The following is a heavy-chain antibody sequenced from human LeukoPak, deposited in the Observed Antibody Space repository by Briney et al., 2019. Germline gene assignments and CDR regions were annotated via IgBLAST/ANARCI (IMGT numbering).Heavy chain of an antibody. CDR2: ISSSGDTI. Sequence: GGSLRLSCAASGFTFSDYYMSWIRQAPGKGLEWISYISSSGDTIFYADSVKGRFTISRDNAKNSLYLQMNSLRADDTAVYYCAREPKQWLVPIDYWGQGTLVTVSS. CDR1: GFTFSDYY. D-gene: IGHD6-19*01. J-gene: IGHJ4*02. CDR3: AREPKQWLVPIDY. V-gene: IGHV3-11*04.